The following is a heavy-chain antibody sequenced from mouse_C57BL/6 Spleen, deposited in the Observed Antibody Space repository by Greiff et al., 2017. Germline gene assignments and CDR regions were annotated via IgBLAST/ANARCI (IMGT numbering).Heavy chain of an antibody. CDR3: TKGCFAY. CDR1: GYTFTDYD. J-gene: IGHJ3*01. V-gene: IGHV1-15*01. CDR2: IDPETGGT. Sequence: QVQLQQSGAELVRPGASVTLSCKASGYTFTDYDMHWVKQTPVHGLEWIGAIDPETGGTAYNQKFKGKAILTADKSSSTAYMELRSLTSEDSAVYYCTKGCFAYWGQWTLVTVSA.